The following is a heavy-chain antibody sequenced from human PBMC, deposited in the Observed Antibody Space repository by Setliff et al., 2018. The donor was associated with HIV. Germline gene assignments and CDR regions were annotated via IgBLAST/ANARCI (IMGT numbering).Heavy chain of an antibody. CDR2: INPNNGDT. Sequence: WASVKVSCKASGYIFTGYYTHWVRQTPGQGLEWMGRINPNNGDTNSAQKFQGRVTMTRDTSISTAYMELSRLRSDDTAVYYCARDRWVWGGSDSGYYYYFMDVWGKGTTVTVSS. D-gene: IGHD6-19*01. CDR3: ARDRWVWGGSDSGYYYYFMDV. J-gene: IGHJ6*03. V-gene: IGHV1-2*06. CDR1: GYIFTGYY.